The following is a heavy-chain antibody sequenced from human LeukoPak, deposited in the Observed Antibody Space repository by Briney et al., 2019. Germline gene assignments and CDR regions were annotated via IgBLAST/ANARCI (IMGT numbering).Heavy chain of an antibody. CDR2: IYYSGST. CDR3: ARASFDTIAFDY. J-gene: IGHJ4*02. V-gene: IGHV4-59*08. D-gene: IGHD3-3*01. CDR1: GGSISSYY. Sequence: SETLSLTCTVSGGSISSYYWSWIRQPPGKGLEWIGYIYYSGSTYYNPSLKSRVTISVDTSKNQFSLKLSSVTAADTAVYYCARASFDTIAFDYWGQGTLVTVSS.